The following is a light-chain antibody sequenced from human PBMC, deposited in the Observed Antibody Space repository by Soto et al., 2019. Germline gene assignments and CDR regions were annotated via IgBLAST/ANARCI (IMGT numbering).Light chain of an antibody. V-gene: IGKV2-28*01. Sequence: DLVMTQSPLSLPVTPGEPASISCRSNQSLLKSNGYNYLDWYLQKPGQSPQVLIYLGSYRAPGVPDRFSGSGSGTDFTLKVSRVEAEDVGVYYCMQALQTPWTFGQGTKVEIK. CDR3: MQALQTPWT. CDR2: LGS. CDR1: QSLLKSNGYNY. J-gene: IGKJ1*01.